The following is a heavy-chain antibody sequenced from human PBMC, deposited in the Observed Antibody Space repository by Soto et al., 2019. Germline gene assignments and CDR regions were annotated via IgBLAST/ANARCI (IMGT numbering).Heavy chain of an antibody. CDR2: IYYSGST. CDR1: GGSISSYY. CDR3: ARGHLPSKRYGDYGGEGWTGGDV. D-gene: IGHD4-17*01. V-gene: IGHV4-59*01. Sequence: PSETLSLTCTVSGGSISSYYWSWIRQPPGKGLEWIGYIYYSGSTNYNPSLKSRVTISVDTSKNQFSLKLSSVTAADTAVYYCARGHLPSKRYGDYGGEGWTGGDVWGQGTTVTVSS. J-gene: IGHJ6*02.